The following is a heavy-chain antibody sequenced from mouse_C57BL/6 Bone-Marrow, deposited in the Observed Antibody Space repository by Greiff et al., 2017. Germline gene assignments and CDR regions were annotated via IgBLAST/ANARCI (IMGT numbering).Heavy chain of an antibody. J-gene: IGHJ4*01. CDR3: ARSDYGSSYVYAMDY. Sequence: VQRVESGPELVKPGASVKISCKASGYTFTDYYINWVKQRPGQGLEWIGWIFPGSGSTYYNEKFKGKATLTVDKSSSTAYMLLSSLTSEDSAVYFCARSDYGSSYVYAMDYWGQGTSVTVSS. CDR1: GYTFTDYY. D-gene: IGHD1-1*01. V-gene: IGHV1-75*01. CDR2: IFPGSGST.